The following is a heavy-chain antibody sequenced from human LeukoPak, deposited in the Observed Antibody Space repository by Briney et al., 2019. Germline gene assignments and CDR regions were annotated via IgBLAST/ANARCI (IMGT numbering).Heavy chain of an antibody. CDR2: IYENGGTT. V-gene: IGHV3-23*01. D-gene: IGHD4-11*01. CDR3: ARGSRDDYSNPPFDH. CDR1: GFTFRSHA. J-gene: IGHJ4*02. Sequence: GGSLRLSCVGSGFTFRSHAMSWVRQAPEKGLEFVSGIYENGGTTYYADSVKGRFTISRDNAKNSLYLQMNSLRAEDTAVYYCARGSRDDYSNPPFDHWGQGTLVTVSS.